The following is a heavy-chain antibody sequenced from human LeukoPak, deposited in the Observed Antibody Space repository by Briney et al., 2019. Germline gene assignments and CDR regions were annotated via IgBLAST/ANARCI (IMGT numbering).Heavy chain of an antibody. CDR1: GFTFSSYA. J-gene: IGHJ4*02. Sequence: GGSLRLSCAASGFTFSSYAMSWVRQAPGKGLEWVSAISGSGGSTYYADSVKGRFTISRDNSKNTLYLQMNSLRAEDTAVYYCAKDGSSSSWYAEKKPYYFDYWGQGTLVTVSS. D-gene: IGHD2-2*01. V-gene: IGHV3-23*01. CDR2: ISGSGGST. CDR3: AKDGSSSSWYAEKKPYYFDY.